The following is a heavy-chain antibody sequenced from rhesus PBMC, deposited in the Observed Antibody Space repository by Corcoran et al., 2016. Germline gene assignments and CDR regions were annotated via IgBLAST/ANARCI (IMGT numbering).Heavy chain of an antibody. CDR1: VYSFTTYW. D-gene: IGHD6-25*01. Sequence: VHLVHSGAQLKRPGEFLKISCKPSVYSFTTYWTSCVRKRPGNGLGGMGAVAPSDSDTKDILAFQGQVTISADKSISPAYLQWSSLKASDTATYYCATRRSSGSWYLDIWGPGTPITISS. CDR2: VAPSDSDT. CDR3: ATRRSSGSWYLDI. V-gene: IGHV5-20*02. J-gene: IGHJ2*01.